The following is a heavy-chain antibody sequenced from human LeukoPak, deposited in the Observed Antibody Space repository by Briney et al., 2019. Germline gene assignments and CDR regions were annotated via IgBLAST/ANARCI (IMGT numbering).Heavy chain of an antibody. CDR3: ARGAHCSGGSCYPFDY. J-gene: IGHJ4*02. CDR1: GGSFSGYY. CDR2: IDSTGST. V-gene: IGHV4-59*10. Sequence: SETLSLTCAVYGGSFSGYYWSWIRQPAEKGLEWIGRIDSTGSTNYIPSLMSRVTISVDTSKNQFSLRLTSVTAADTAVYYCARGAHCSGGSCYPFDYWGQGTLVTVSS. D-gene: IGHD2-15*01.